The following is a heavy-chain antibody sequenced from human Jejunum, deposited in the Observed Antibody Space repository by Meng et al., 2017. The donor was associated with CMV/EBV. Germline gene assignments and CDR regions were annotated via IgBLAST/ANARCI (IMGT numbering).Heavy chain of an antibody. CDR2: ISARGTYI. D-gene: IGHD5-18*01. J-gene: IGHJ4*02. CDR1: AFSFSSYG. Sequence: SAFSFSSYGMNWVRQAPGKGLEWVSSISARGTYIYYADSVRGRFIISRDNSRNSLDLQMNSLRAEDTAVYYCVRATGYTYGRPDFDHWGQGTLVTVSS. CDR3: VRATGYTYGRPDFDH. V-gene: IGHV3-21*01.